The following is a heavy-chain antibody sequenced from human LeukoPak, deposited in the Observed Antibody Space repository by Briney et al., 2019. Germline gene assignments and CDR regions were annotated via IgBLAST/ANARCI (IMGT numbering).Heavy chain of an antibody. Sequence: PSETLSLTCTVSGGSISGYYWGWIRQPPEKGLEWIGYIYYSGSTNYNPSLKSRVTISVDTSKNQFSLKLTSVTAADTAVYYCARTFAYFDYWGQGTLVTVSS. CDR3: ARTFAYFDY. J-gene: IGHJ4*02. CDR1: GGSISGYY. CDR2: IYYSGST. V-gene: IGHV4-59*01.